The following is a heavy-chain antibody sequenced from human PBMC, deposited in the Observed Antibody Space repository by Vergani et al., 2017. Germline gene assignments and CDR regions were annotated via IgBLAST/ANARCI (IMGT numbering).Heavy chain of an antibody. V-gene: IGHV4-38-2*02. CDR3: ARQVMIVVVKG. D-gene: IGHD3-22*01. CDR2: IYHSGST. Sequence: QVKLQESGPGLVKPSETLSLTCTVSGASVNSYYWSWIRQPPGKGLEWIGSIYHSGSTYYNPSLKSRVTISVDTSKNQFSLKLSSVTAADTAVYYCARQVMIVVVKGWGQGTLVTVSS. CDR1: GASVNSYY. J-gene: IGHJ4*02.